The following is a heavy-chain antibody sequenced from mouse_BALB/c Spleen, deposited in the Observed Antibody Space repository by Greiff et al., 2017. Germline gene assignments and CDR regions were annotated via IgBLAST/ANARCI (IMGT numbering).Heavy chain of an antibody. V-gene: IGHV1-67*01. Sequence: QVQLQQSGPELVRPGVSVKISCKGSGYTFTDYAMHWVKQSHAKSLEWIGVISTYYGNTNYNQKFKGKATMTVDKSSSTAYMELARLTSEDSAIYYCARNDGYLDYWGQGTTLTVSS. J-gene: IGHJ2*01. CDR1: GYTFTDYA. D-gene: IGHD2-3*01. CDR2: ISTYYGNT. CDR3: ARNDGYLDY.